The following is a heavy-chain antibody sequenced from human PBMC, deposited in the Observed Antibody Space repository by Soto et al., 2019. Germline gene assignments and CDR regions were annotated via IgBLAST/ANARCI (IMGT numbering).Heavy chain of an antibody. J-gene: IGHJ6*02. CDR2: IIPIFGTA. CDR3: ARGGRGYQLHYYCYGMDV. CDR1: GGTFSSYA. V-gene: IGHV1-69*13. Sequence: SVKVSCKASGGTFSSYAISWVRQAPGQGLEWMGGIIPIFGTANYAQKFQGRVTITADESTSTAYMELSSLRSEDTAVYYCARGGRGYQLHYYCYGMDVWGQGTTVTVSS. D-gene: IGHD2-2*01.